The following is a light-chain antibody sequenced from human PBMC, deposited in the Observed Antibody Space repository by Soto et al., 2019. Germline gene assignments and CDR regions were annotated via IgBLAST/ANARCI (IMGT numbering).Light chain of an antibody. V-gene: IGLV2-14*03. CDR1: SSDVGAYNF. Sequence: LTQPASVSGSPGQSITISCTGTSSDVGAYNFVSWYQHHPGKAPQLIIYDVNNRPSGVSDRFSGSKSGNTASLTISGLQAEDEADYYCSSYTTTATRLFGGGTKVTVL. CDR2: DVN. J-gene: IGLJ2*01. CDR3: SSYTTTATRL.